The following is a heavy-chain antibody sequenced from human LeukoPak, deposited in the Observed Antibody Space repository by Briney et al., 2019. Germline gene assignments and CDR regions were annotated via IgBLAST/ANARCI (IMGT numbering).Heavy chain of an antibody. CDR3: TRDLYGSGPYNWFDP. D-gene: IGHD3-10*01. CDR1: GGSISSSSYY. J-gene: IGHJ5*02. Sequence: SETLSLTCTVSGGSISSSSYYWGWIRQPPGKGLEWIEYLYYCGSTNYHPSLKSRVTISVDTSKNQFSLKLSSVTAADTAVYYCTRDLYGSGPYNWFDPWGQGTLVTVSS. CDR2: LYYCGST. V-gene: IGHV4-61*01.